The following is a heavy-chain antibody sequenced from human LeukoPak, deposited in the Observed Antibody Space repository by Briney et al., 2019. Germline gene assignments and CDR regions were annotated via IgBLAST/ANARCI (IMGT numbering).Heavy chain of an antibody. Sequence: GGSLRLSCVASGFTFSSYGMHWVRQAPGKGLECVAVISNNGSNKYYADSVKGRFTISRDNSKNTLYLQMNSLRAEDTAVYYCAKGRGAFDIWGQGTMVTVSS. D-gene: IGHD3-10*01. CDR3: AKGRGAFDI. J-gene: IGHJ3*02. CDR2: ISNNGSNK. V-gene: IGHV3-30*18. CDR1: GFTFSSYG.